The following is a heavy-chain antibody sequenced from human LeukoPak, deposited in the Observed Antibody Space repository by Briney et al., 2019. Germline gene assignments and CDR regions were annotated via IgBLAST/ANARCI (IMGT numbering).Heavy chain of an antibody. CDR1: GGSFSGYY. J-gene: IGHJ4*02. D-gene: IGHD2-15*01. Sequence: PSETLSLTCAVYGGSFSGYYWSWIRQPPGKGLEWIGEINHSGSTYYNPSLKSRVTISVDTSKNQFSLKLSSVTAADTAVYYCARSGWYPPDYWGQGTLVTVSS. CDR3: ARSGWYPPDY. V-gene: IGHV4-34*01. CDR2: INHSGST.